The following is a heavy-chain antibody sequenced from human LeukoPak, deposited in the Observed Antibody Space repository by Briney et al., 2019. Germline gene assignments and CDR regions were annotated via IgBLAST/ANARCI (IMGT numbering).Heavy chain of an antibody. CDR2: ISGGSGST. CDR1: TFTFSNYW. D-gene: IGHD3-22*01. J-gene: IGHJ4*02. Sequence: GGSLRLSCAASTFTFSNYWMSWVRQAPGKGLAWVSTISGGSGSTYCADSVKGRFTISRDNSKNTLYLQMNSLRDEDTAVYYCAKHRFESGGYHSTDWGQGTLVTVSS. V-gene: IGHV3-23*01. CDR3: AKHRFESGGYHSTD.